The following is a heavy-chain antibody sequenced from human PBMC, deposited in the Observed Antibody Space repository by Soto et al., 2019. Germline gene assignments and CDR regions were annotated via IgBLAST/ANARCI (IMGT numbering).Heavy chain of an antibody. CDR1: GASISGYH. D-gene: IGHD3-3*02. J-gene: IGHJ5*02. CDR2: MSYSGST. Sequence: SETLSLTCTVSGASISGYHWGWIRQPPGKGLEWIGYMSYSGSTNYSPSLKSRVTMSVDTSKNQFSLKLNSVTAADTAMYYCARSLPGSDNPTFSSWFDPWGQGTLVTVSS. CDR3: ARSLPGSDNPTFSSWFDP. V-gene: IGHV4-59*08.